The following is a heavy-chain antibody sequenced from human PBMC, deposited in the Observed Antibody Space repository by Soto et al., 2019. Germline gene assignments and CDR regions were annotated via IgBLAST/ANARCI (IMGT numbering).Heavy chain of an antibody. CDR3: ARGTTVTTGLSDWFDP. Sequence: QVQLQQWGAGLLKPSETLSLTCAVYGGSFSGYYWSWIRQPPGKGLEWNGEINHSGSTNYNPSLKSRVTISVDTSKDQFSLKLSSVTAADTAVYYCARGTTVTTGLSDWFDPWGQGTLVTVSS. V-gene: IGHV4-34*01. J-gene: IGHJ5*02. CDR1: GGSFSGYY. D-gene: IGHD4-4*01. CDR2: INHSGST.